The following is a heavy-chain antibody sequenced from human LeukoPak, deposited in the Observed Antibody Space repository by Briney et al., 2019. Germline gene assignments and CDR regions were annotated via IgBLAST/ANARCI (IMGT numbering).Heavy chain of an antibody. CDR3: ARDLSLKLGYYYYGMDV. Sequence: PGGSLRLSCAASGFIFNIYGMYWVRQAPGKGLEWVAVTSYDGNNIHYADSVKGRFTISRGNSKDTLYLQMNSLRAEDTAVYYCARDLSLKLGYYYYGMDVWGQGTTVTVSS. J-gene: IGHJ6*02. D-gene: IGHD7-27*01. CDR2: TSYDGNNI. V-gene: IGHV3-30*03. CDR1: GFIFNIYG.